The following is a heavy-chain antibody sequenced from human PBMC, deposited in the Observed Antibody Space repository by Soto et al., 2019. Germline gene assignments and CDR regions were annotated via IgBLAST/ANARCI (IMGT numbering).Heavy chain of an antibody. D-gene: IGHD4-17*01. CDR2: IYHSGST. J-gene: IGHJ4*02. CDR1: GYSISSGYY. V-gene: IGHV4-38-2*02. CDR3: ARDDYGDYDY. Sequence: SETLSLTCTVSGYSISSGYYWGWIRQPPGKGLEWIGSIYHSGSTYYNPSLKSRVTISVDTSKNQFSLKLSSVTAADTAVYYCARDDYGDYDYWGQGTLVTVSS.